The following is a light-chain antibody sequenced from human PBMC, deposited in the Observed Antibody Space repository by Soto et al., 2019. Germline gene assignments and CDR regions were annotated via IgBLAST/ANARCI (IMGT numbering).Light chain of an antibody. CDR2: DAS. V-gene: IGKV1-33*01. CDR3: QQYNDLPYT. J-gene: IGKJ2*01. CDR1: QAISKY. Sequence: DIQMTQSPSSLSASLGDRVTITCQASQAISKYLHWYHQRPGKAPLLVIYDASMLEAGAPSRFSGGGSGTSFTLTISSLQPEDIGTYFCQQYNDLPYTFGQGTKLDI.